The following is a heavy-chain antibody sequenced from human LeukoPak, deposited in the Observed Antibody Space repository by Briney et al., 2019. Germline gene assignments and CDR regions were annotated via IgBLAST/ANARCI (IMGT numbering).Heavy chain of an antibody. Sequence: GGSLRLSCAASRFTFSNFGMHWVRQAPGKGLEWVSGISGSGDSTYYADSVKGRFTISRDNSKNTLYLQMNSLRAEDTAVYYCAKGSRATAFDYWGQGTLVTVSS. CDR2: ISGSGDST. CDR3: AKGSRATAFDY. V-gene: IGHV3-23*01. CDR1: RFTFSNFG. D-gene: IGHD1-26*01. J-gene: IGHJ4*02.